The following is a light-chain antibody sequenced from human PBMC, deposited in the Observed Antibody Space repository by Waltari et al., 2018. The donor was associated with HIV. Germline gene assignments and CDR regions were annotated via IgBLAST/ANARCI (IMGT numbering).Light chain of an antibody. Sequence: SYELTQPPSVSVSPGQTASIPCSGDKLGDKYACWYQQKPGQSPVLVIYQDSKRPSGIPGRFSGSNSGNTATLTISGTQAMDEADYYCQAWDSSAGVFGGGTKLTVL. CDR1: KLGDKY. CDR3: QAWDSSAGV. V-gene: IGLV3-1*01. J-gene: IGLJ2*01. CDR2: QDS.